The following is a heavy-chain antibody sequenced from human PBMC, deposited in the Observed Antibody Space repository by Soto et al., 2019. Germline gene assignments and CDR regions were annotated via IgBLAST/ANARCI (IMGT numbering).Heavy chain of an antibody. V-gene: IGHV4-59*01. CDR3: AIRYGRNFEY. Sequence: QVQLQESGPGLVKPSETLSFTCTVSGGSISSYYWSWIRQPPGKGLEWIGYIYYSGSTNYNPSLKSRVTISVDTSKNQFSLKLSSVTAADTAVYYCAIRYGRNFEYWGHRTHVTVSS. D-gene: IGHD3-16*01. CDR1: GGSISSYY. J-gene: IGHJ4*01. CDR2: IYYSGST.